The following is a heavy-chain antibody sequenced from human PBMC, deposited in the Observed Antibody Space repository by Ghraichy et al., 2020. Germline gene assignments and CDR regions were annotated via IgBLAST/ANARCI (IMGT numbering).Heavy chain of an antibody. CDR3: ARHQVGRAVTTGGWFDP. Sequence: SETLSLTCAVYGGSFSGYYWSWIRQPPGKGLEWIGEINHSGSTNYNPSLKSRVTISVDTSKNQFSLKLSSVTAADTAVYYCARHQVGRAVTTGGWFDPWGQGTLVTVSS. V-gene: IGHV4-34*01. CDR1: GGSFSGYY. J-gene: IGHJ5*02. D-gene: IGHD4-11*01. CDR2: INHSGST.